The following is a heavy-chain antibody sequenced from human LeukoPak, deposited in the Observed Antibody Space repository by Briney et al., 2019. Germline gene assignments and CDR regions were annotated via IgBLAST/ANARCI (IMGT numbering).Heavy chain of an antibody. CDR2: INHSGST. J-gene: IGHJ6*03. D-gene: IGHD3-22*01. Sequence: SETLSLTCAVYGGSFSGYYWSWIRQPPGKGLEWIGEINHSGSTNYNPSLKSRVTISVDTSKNQFSLKLSSVTAADTAVYYCARGAVITRRYLDMDVWGKGTTVTVSS. CDR1: GGSFSGYY. V-gene: IGHV4-34*01. CDR3: ARGAVITRRYLDMDV.